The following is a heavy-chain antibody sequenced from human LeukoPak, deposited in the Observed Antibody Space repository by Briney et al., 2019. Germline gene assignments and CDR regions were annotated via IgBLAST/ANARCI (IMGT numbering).Heavy chain of an antibody. J-gene: IGHJ4*02. D-gene: IGHD3-10*01. CDR2: ISGHNGNT. V-gene: IGHV1-18*01. CDR3: AREPGTMVRGNIL. Sequence: GASVKVSCKASGYTFSSYGFTWVRQAPGQGLEWMGWISGHNGNTNYAQKFQGRVTMTRDTSTSTVYMELSSLRSEDTAVYYCAREPGTMVRGNILWGQGTLVTVSS. CDR1: GYTFSSYG.